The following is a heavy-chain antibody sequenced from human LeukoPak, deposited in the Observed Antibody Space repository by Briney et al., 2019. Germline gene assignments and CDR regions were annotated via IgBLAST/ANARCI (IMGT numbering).Heavy chain of an antibody. CDR3: ARTPYYYDSSGYSHWFDP. CDR2: IYYSGST. V-gene: IGHV4-39*01. CDR1: GGSISSSSYY. Sequence: SETLSLTCTVSGGSISSSSYYWGWIRQPPGKGLEWIGSIYYSGSTYYNPSLKSRVTISVDTSKNQFSLELSSVTAADTAVYYCARTPYYYDSSGYSHWFDPWGQGTLVTVSS. D-gene: IGHD3-22*01. J-gene: IGHJ5*02.